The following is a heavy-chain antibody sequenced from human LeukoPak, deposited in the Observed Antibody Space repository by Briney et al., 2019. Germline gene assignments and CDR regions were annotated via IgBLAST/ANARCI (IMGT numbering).Heavy chain of an antibody. Sequence: SGTLSLTCAVSGASISSSIWWSWVRQPPEKGLEWIGEIYHSGSTHYNPSLKSRVTISVDKSKNQFSLKLSSVTAADTAVYYCARGLISQGWELNFDFWGQGTLVTVSS. J-gene: IGHJ4*02. V-gene: IGHV4-4*02. D-gene: IGHD1-26*01. CDR3: ARGLISQGWELNFDF. CDR2: IYHSGST. CDR1: GASISSSIW.